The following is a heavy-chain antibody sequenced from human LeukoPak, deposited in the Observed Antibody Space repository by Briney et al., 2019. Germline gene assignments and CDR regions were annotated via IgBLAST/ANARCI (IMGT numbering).Heavy chain of an antibody. CDR3: AREVGGTYNY. Sequence: SETLSLTCTVSGGSIRSGGYYWSWIRQPPGKGLEWIGSIYHSGKTFDNPSLKSRVTISVDRSKNQFFLTLRSVTAADTAMYYCAREVGGTYNYWGQGTLVTVSS. CDR2: IYHSGKT. J-gene: IGHJ4*02. CDR1: GGSIRSGGYY. V-gene: IGHV4-30-2*01. D-gene: IGHD3-16*01.